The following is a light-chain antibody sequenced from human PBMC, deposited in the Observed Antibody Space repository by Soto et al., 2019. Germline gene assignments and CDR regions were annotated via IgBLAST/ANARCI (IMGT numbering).Light chain of an antibody. Sequence: DIVMTQSPPSLSVTPGEPASISCRSSQSLLHSDGYTYVDWYVQRPGQSPQLLIYLGSNRASGVPYRLSGSGSGTDFTLKISKVESEDVGIYYCMQVLHTPFSFGPGTKVDFK. J-gene: IGKJ3*01. CDR3: MQVLHTPFS. CDR1: QSLLHSDGYTY. V-gene: IGKV2-28*01. CDR2: LGS.